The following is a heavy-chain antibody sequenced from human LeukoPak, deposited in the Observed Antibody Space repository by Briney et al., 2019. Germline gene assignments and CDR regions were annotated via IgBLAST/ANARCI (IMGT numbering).Heavy chain of an antibody. Sequence: GGSLRLSCAASGFTFSSCWMSWVRQAPGKGLEWVANIKQEGSEKYYVASVKGRFTISRDSAKNSLYLQMNSLRAKDTAVYYCARDKSYGDSSDYWGQGTLVTVSS. CDR1: GFTFSSCW. V-gene: IGHV3-7*01. CDR2: IKQEGSEK. J-gene: IGHJ4*02. D-gene: IGHD4-17*01. CDR3: ARDKSYGDSSDY.